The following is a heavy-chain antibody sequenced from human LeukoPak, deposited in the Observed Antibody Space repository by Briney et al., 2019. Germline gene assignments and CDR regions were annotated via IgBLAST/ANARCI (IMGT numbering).Heavy chain of an antibody. D-gene: IGHD3-22*01. CDR2: IKSDGAV. J-gene: IGHJ4*02. Sequence: EGSLRLSCGASGFSFTTAWMSWVRQAPGKGLEWVARIKSDGAVDYASPVKGRLTISKDYSNNTLYLQMNSLKVEDTAVYYCVIDDYYDYSGTREADYFDYWGQGTLVTVSS. CDR1: GFSFTTAW. CDR3: VIDDYYDYSGTREADYFDY. V-gene: IGHV3-15*01.